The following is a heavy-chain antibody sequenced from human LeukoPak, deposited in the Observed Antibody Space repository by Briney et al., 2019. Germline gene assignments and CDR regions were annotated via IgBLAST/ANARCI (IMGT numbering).Heavy chain of an antibody. CDR2: ISGGGKST. V-gene: IGHV3-23*01. Sequence: PGGSLRLSCAASGFTFDYYAMNWVRQAPGRGMEWVSTISGGGKSTYYGDSVKGRFTISRDNSKNTLHLQMNSLRVEDTAVYSCAKSAYLWYYFDYWGQGTLVTVSS. J-gene: IGHJ4*02. D-gene: IGHD3-16*01. CDR3: AKSAYLWYYFDY. CDR1: GFTFDYYA.